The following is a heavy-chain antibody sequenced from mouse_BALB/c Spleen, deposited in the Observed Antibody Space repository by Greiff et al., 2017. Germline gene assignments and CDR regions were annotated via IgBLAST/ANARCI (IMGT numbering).Heavy chain of an antibody. CDR2: INPSTGYT. D-gene: IGHD2-1*01. CDR1: GYTFTSYW. J-gene: IGHJ4*01. CDR3: ARDCNLYYYAMDY. V-gene: IGHV1-7*01. Sequence: VQLQQSGAELAKPGASVKISCKASGYTFTSYWMHWVKQRPGQGLEWIGYINPSTGYTEYNQKFKDKATLTADKSSSTAYMQLSSLTSEDSAVYYCARDCNLYYYAMDYWGQGTSVTVSS.